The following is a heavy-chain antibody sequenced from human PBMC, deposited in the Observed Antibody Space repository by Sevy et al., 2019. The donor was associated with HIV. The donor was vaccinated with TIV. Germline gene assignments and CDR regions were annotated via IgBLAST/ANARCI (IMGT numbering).Heavy chain of an antibody. CDR1: GFTFSSYA. V-gene: IGHV3-23*01. CDR2: ISGSGGST. D-gene: IGHD6-19*01. Sequence: GGSLRLSCAASGFTFSSYAMSWVRQAPGKGLEWVSSISGSGGSTYYADSVKGRFTVSRDNSKNMLYLQMNSLRAEDTAVYYCAKGELSGFYWGQGTLVTVSS. CDR3: AKGELSGFY. J-gene: IGHJ4*02.